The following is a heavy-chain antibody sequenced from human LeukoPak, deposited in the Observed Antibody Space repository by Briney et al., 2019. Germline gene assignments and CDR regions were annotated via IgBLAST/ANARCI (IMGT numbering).Heavy chain of an antibody. CDR3: VQDWAWGAFGY. V-gene: IGHV3-23*01. CDR2: ITGAGHT. D-gene: IGHD7-27*01. Sequence: PGGSLRLSCAASGFTFSNYGMNWVRQAPGKGLEWVSGITGAGHTYYADSVQGRFTIYRDNSKNTLYLQMNRLGAEDTAIYYRVQDWAWGAFGYWGQGTLVTVSS. CDR1: GFTFSNYG. J-gene: IGHJ4*02.